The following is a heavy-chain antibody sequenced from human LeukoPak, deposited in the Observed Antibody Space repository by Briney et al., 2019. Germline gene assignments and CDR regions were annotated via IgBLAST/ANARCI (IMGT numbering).Heavy chain of an antibody. Sequence: SQTLSLTCTVSGGSISSGDYYWSWIRQPPGKGLEWIGYIYYSGSTYYNPSLKSRVTISVDTSKNQFSPKLSSVTAADTAVYYCAREKGSYYQNDAFDIWGQGTMVTVSS. V-gene: IGHV4-30-4*01. CDR1: GGSISSGDYY. CDR3: AREKGSYYQNDAFDI. D-gene: IGHD1-26*01. CDR2: IYYSGST. J-gene: IGHJ3*02.